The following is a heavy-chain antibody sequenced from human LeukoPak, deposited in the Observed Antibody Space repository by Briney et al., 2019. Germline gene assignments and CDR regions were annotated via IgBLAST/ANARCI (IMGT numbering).Heavy chain of an antibody. CDR2: ISYDGSNK. CDR3: ARAGNQLLYRELYYYGMDV. V-gene: IGHV3-30*03. Sequence: HPGGSLRLSCAASGFTFSSYGIHWVRQAPGKGLEWVAVISYDGSNKYYADSVKGRFTISRDNSKNTLHLQMSSLRAEDTAVYYCARAGNQLLYRELYYYGMDVWGQGTTVTVSS. D-gene: IGHD2-2*02. CDR1: GFTFSSYG. J-gene: IGHJ6*02.